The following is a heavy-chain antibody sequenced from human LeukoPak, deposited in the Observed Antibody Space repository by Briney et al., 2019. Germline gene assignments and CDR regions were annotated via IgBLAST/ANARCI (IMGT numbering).Heavy chain of an antibody. CDR3: ARGGYSGYGPLFDY. CDR1: GGSISDAAYY. D-gene: IGHD5-12*01. J-gene: IGHJ4*02. V-gene: IGHV4-31*03. CDR2: IYYSGST. Sequence: SETLSLTCTVSGGSISDAAYYWSWIRQHPGKGLEWIGYIYYSGSTYYNPSLKSRVTISVDTSKNQFSLKLSSVTAADTAVYYCARGGYSGYGPLFDYWGQGTLVTVSS.